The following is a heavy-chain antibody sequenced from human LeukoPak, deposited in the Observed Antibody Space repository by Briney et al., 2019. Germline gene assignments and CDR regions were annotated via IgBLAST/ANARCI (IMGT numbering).Heavy chain of an antibody. Sequence: GGSLRLSCAASGFIFSNYAMSWVRQAPGKGLEWVSGISGNGGSTSYADSVKGRFTISRDNSKNTLYLQMNSLRAEDTAVYYCAKDGGSSWYFWFDPWGQGTLVTVSS. CDR3: AKDGGSSWYFWFDP. CDR2: ISGNGGST. V-gene: IGHV3-23*01. CDR1: GFIFSNYA. J-gene: IGHJ5*02. D-gene: IGHD6-13*01.